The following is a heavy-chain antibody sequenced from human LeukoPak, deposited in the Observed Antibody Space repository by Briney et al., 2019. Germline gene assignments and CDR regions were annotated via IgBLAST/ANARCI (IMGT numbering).Heavy chain of an antibody. CDR1: GFTFSSYE. CDR2: ISSSGSTI. Sequence: GGSLRLSCAASGFTFSSYEMNWVRQAPGKGLEWVSYISSSGSTIYYADSVKGRFTISRDNAKNSLNLQMNSLRAEDTAVYYCAKFIAAPFYFDYWGQGTLVTVSS. V-gene: IGHV3-48*03. J-gene: IGHJ4*02. D-gene: IGHD6-13*01. CDR3: AKFIAAPFYFDY.